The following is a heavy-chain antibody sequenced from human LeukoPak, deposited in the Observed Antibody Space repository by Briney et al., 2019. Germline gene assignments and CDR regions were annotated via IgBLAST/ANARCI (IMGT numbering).Heavy chain of an antibody. V-gene: IGHV1-2*06. CDR3: AREVRLVGATLFDY. Sequence: ASVKVSCKASGYTFTGYYMHWVRQAPGQGLEWMGRINPNGGGTNYAQKFQGRVTMTRDTSISTAYMELSRLRSDDTAVYYCAREVRLVGATLFDYWGQGTLVTVSS. J-gene: IGHJ4*02. D-gene: IGHD1-26*01. CDR1: GYTFTGYY. CDR2: INPNGGGT.